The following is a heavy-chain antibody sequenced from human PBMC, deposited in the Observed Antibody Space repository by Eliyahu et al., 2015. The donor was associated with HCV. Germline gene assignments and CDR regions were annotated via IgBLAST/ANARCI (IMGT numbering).Heavy chain of an antibody. CDR1: GFIFDDYA. CDR2: ISWNSGSI. J-gene: IGHJ4*02. D-gene: IGHD2-15*01. V-gene: IGHV3-9*01. CDR3: AKDTCGGSCYSFDY. Sequence: EVQLVESGGGLVQPGRSLRLSCAASGFIFDDYAMYWVRQAPGKGLEWVSSISWNSGSIDYADSVKGRFTVPRDNDRNSLYLQMNSLRVEDTALYYCAKDTCGGSCYSFDYWGQGILVTVSS.